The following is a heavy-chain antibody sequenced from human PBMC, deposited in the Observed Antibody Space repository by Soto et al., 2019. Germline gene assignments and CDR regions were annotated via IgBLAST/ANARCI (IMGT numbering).Heavy chain of an antibody. CDR1: GFTFTSSA. CDR3: AADLRDYYDSSGYSHFDY. CDR2: IVVGSGNT. J-gene: IGHJ4*02. Sequence: GASVKVSCKASGFTFTSSAVQWVRQARGQRLEWIGWIVVGSGNTNYAQKFQERVTITRDMSTSTAYMELSSLRSEDTAVYYCAADLRDYYDSSGYSHFDYWGQGTLVTVSS. V-gene: IGHV1-58*01. D-gene: IGHD3-22*01.